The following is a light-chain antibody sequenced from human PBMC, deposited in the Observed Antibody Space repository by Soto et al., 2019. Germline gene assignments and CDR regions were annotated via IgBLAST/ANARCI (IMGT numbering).Light chain of an antibody. V-gene: IGKV3D-20*02. CDR3: QQRNNWPS. J-gene: IGKJ5*01. CDR2: DTS. CDR1: QTLSNSF. Sequence: LSPGERATLSCRASQTLSNSFIAWYQQKPGQAPRLLIYDTSSRATGVPDRYSASGSGTDFTLTISSLEPEDFAVYYCQQRNNWPSFGQGTRLE.